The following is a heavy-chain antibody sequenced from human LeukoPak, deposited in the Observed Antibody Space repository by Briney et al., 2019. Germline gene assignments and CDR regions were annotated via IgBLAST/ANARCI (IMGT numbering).Heavy chain of an antibody. CDR2: ISGSGGST. V-gene: IGHV3-23*01. Sequence: PGGSLRLSCAASGFTFSSYAMSWVRQAPGKGLEWVSAISGSGGSTYYADSVKGRFTISRDNSKNTLYLQMNSLRAEDTAVYYCAKGFNYYDSSGYYREIDYWGQGTLVTVSS. D-gene: IGHD3-22*01. CDR3: AKGFNYYDSSGYYREIDY. J-gene: IGHJ4*02. CDR1: GFTFSSYA.